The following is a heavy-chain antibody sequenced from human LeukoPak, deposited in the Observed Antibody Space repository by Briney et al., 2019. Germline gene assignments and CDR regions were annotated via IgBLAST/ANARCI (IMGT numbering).Heavy chain of an antibody. CDR2: INHSGST. V-gene: IGHV4-34*01. Sequence: SETLSLTCAVYGGSFSGYYWSWIRQPPGKGLEWIGEINHSGSTNYNPSRKSRVTISVDTSKNQFSLKLSSVTAADTAVYYCARARGAYYGSGSYYPSSSYFDYWGQGTLVTVSS. J-gene: IGHJ4*02. CDR1: GGSFSGYY. CDR3: ARARGAYYGSGSYYPSSSYFDY. D-gene: IGHD3-10*01.